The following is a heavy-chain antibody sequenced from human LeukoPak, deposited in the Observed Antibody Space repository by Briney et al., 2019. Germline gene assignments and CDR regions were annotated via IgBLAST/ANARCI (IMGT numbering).Heavy chain of an antibody. Sequence: PGGSLRLSCAASGFTFSSYGMHWVRQAPGKGLEWVAVISYDGSNKYYADSVKGRFTISRDNSKNTLYLQMNSLRAEDTAVYYCARAYSSSWLDYWGQGTLVTVSS. CDR1: GFTFSSYG. CDR2: ISYDGSNK. V-gene: IGHV3-30*03. J-gene: IGHJ4*02. CDR3: ARAYSSSWLDY. D-gene: IGHD6-13*01.